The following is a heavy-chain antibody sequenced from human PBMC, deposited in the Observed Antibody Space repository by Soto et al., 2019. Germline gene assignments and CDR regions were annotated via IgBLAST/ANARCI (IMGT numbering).Heavy chain of an antibody. J-gene: IGHJ4*02. CDR2: ISASAVNT. D-gene: IGHD3-10*01. V-gene: IGHV3-23*01. Sequence: GGSLRLSCAASGFTFNSFAMTWVRQAPGKGLEWVSTISASAVNTYYADSVKGRFTISRDSSKNTLYLQMNSLRAEDTAVYYCAKGQGVGGIYSLDYWGQGTLVTVSS. CDR3: AKGQGVGGIYSLDY. CDR1: GFTFNSFA.